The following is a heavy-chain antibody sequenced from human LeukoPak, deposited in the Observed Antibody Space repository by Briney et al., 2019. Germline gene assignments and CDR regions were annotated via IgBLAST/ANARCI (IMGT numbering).Heavy chain of an antibody. CDR1: GGSFSGYY. D-gene: IGHD1-7*01. V-gene: IGHV4-34*01. CDR3: ARVTPKLRGASDC. Sequence: PSETLSLTCAVYGGSFSGYYWSWIRQPPGKGLEWIGEINHSGSTNYNPSLKSRVTISVDTSKNQFSLKLSSVTAADTAVYYCARVTPKLRGASDCWGQGTLVTVSS. J-gene: IGHJ4*02. CDR2: INHSGST.